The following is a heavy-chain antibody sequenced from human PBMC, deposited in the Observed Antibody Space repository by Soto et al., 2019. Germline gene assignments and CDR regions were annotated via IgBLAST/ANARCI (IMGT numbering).Heavy chain of an antibody. D-gene: IGHD5-18*01. CDR2: ISYDGRNK. V-gene: IGHV3-30*04. J-gene: IGHJ5*02. Sequence: QVQLVESGGGVVQPGRSLRLSCAASGFTFSSYAMHWVRQAPGKGLEWVAVISYDGRNKYYADSVKGRFTISRDNSKNTMYLQMNSLRDKERAVYYCEKDYVKAQYSSGKTEFDPWGQGTLVTVSS. CDR1: GFTFSSYA. CDR3: EKDYVKAQYSSGKTEFDP.